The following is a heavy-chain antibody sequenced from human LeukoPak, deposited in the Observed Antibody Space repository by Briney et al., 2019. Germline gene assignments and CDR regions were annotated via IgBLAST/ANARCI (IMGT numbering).Heavy chain of an antibody. Sequence: GGSLRLSCAASGFTFSDYYMSWIRQAPGKGLEWVSYISRGGSTTYYADSVKGRFTISRDNAKSSPYLQMNSLRAEDTAVYYCVRGVSISSSWYNDIWGQGTMVTVSS. J-gene: IGHJ3*02. CDR2: ISRGGSTT. CDR3: VRGVSISSSWYNDI. V-gene: IGHV3-11*01. CDR1: GFTFSDYY. D-gene: IGHD6-13*01.